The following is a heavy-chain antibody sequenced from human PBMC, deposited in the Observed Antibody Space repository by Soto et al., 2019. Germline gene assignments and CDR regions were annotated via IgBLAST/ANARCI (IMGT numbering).Heavy chain of an antibody. CDR2: IYYSGST. CDR1: GGSISSGGYY. D-gene: IGHD4-4*01. CDR3: ARRTTVNVGGYYNDY. V-gene: IGHV4-31*01. J-gene: IGHJ4*02. Sequence: QVQLQESGPGLVKPSQTLSLTCTVSGGSISSGGYYWSWIRQHPGKGLEWIGYIYYSGSTYYNPSLKMPVTISVDTSKDQFSLKLSSVTAADTAVYYCARRTTVNVGGYYNDYWGQGTLVTVSS.